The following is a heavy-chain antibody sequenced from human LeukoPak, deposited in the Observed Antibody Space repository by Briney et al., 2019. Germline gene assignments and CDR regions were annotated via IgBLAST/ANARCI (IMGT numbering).Heavy chain of an antibody. CDR1: GFTFSSYS. Sequence: GGSLRLCCAASGFTFSSYSMNWVRQAPGKGLEWVSSISSSSSYIYYADSVKGRFTISRDNAKNSLYLQINSLRADDTAVYYCARVALDSGDNYGQGAFDYWGQGTLVTVSS. CDR2: ISSSSSYI. J-gene: IGHJ4*02. D-gene: IGHD1-26*01. V-gene: IGHV3-21*01. CDR3: ARVALDSGDNYGQGAFDY.